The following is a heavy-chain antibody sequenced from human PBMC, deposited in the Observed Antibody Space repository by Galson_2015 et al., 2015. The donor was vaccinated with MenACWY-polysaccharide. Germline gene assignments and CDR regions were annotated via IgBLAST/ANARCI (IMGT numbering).Heavy chain of an antibody. CDR1: GFTFSGFW. CDR2: IKQDGSEK. Sequence: TLRLSCAASGFTFSGFWTSWVRQAPGKGLEWVANIKQDGSEKYYVDSVKGRFTISRDNAKNSLYLQMNSLRAEDTAVYYCARYRDSSGRRFDYWGQGTLVTVSS. J-gene: IGHJ4*02. CDR3: ARYRDSSGRRFDY. D-gene: IGHD6-19*01. V-gene: IGHV3-7*01.